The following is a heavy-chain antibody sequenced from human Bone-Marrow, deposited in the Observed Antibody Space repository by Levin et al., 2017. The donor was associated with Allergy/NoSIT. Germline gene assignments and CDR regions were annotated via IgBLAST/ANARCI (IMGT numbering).Heavy chain of an antibody. Sequence: SGPTLVKPTQTLTLTCTFSGFSLNTLGVRVSWVRQPPGKALEWLARIDWDDDKFYSTPLQTRRTISKDTSKNQVVLTMTNMDPVDTATYFCVRLGGVAAADNWFDPWGQGTLVTVSS. CDR3: VRLGGVAAADNWFDP. J-gene: IGHJ5*02. D-gene: IGHD6-13*01. CDR2: IDWDDDK. CDR1: GFSLNTLGVR. V-gene: IGHV2-70*04.